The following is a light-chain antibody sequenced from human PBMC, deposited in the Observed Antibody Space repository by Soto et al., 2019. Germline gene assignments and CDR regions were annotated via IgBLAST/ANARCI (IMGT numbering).Light chain of an antibody. CDR2: DNT. CDR1: SSNIGNNY. Sequence: QSVLTQPPSVSAAPGQRVTLSCSGSSSNIGNNYVSWYQQLPGTAPKLLIYDNTARPSGIPDRFSGSKSGTSATLGITGLQTGDEADYYCGTWDNSLSAVVFGGGTKVTVL. V-gene: IGLV1-51*01. CDR3: GTWDNSLSAVV. J-gene: IGLJ2*01.